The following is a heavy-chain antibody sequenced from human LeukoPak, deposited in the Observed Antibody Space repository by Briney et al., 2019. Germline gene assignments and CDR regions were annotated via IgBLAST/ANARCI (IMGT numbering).Heavy chain of an antibody. CDR2: IWYDGSNK. D-gene: IGHD1-14*01. CDR1: GLTFSTYG. V-gene: IGHV3-33*01. Sequence: PGRSLRLSCTASGLTFSTYGMHWVRQAPGKGLEWVATIWYDGSNKYYADSVEGRFTTSRDNSKNTLYLQMNSLRAADTAVYYCARYNRNLLADYWGQGTLVTVSS. J-gene: IGHJ4*02. CDR3: ARYNRNLLADY.